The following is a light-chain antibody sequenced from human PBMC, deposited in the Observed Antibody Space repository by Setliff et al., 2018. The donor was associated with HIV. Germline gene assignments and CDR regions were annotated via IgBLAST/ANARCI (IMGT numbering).Light chain of an antibody. V-gene: IGLV3-21*04. CDR2: YDS. CDR1: NIGSKS. CDR3: QVWDSSSDHSYV. J-gene: IGLJ1*01. Sequence: SYELTQPPSVSEAPGKTARITCGGNNIGSKSVHWYQQKPGQAPVLVIYYDSDRPSGIPERFSGSNSGNTATLTISRVEAGDEADYYCQVWDSSSDHSYVFGTGTKVTVL.